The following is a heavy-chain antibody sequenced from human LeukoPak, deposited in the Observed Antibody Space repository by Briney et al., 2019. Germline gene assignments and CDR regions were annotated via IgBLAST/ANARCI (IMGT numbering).Heavy chain of an antibody. CDR2: IYPGDCDT. D-gene: IGHD3-9*01. CDR3: ARRGTYYGILTGYTTYYFDY. CDR1: GYSFSSYW. V-gene: IGHV5-51*01. Sequence: GESLKISCKGSGYSFSSYWIGGVRQMPGKGLEWMGIIYPGDCDTRYSQSFQGKVTISADKSISTAYLQWSSLKASDPAMYYCARRGTYYGILTGYTTYYFDYWGQGTLVTVSS. J-gene: IGHJ4*02.